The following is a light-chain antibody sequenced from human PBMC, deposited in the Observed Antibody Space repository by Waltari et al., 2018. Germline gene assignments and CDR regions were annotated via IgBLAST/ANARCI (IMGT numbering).Light chain of an antibody. Sequence: DIVMTQSPDSLAFSRCERAPIHFKSSRSVFYNPNNKNYLSWYQQKPGQPPKLLIYWASTRESGVPDRFSGSGSGTDFTLTISSLQAEDVALYYCQQFYGSPFTFGGGTKVEIK. CDR1: RSVFYNPNNKNY. J-gene: IGKJ4*01. CDR2: WAS. CDR3: QQFYGSPFT. V-gene: IGKV4-1*01.